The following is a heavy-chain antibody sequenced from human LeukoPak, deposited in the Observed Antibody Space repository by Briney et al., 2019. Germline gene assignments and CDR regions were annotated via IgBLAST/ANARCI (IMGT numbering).Heavy chain of an antibody. D-gene: IGHD3-10*01. J-gene: IGHJ6*02. CDR1: GFTFSSYG. CDR2: ISYDGSNK. Sequence: GGSLRLSCAASGFTFSSYGMHWVRQAPGKGLEWVAVISYDGSNKYYADSVKGRFTISRDNSKNTLYLQMNSLRAEDTAVYYCAKVSHWGSGTYYHSMDVWGQGTPVAVSS. V-gene: IGHV3-30*18. CDR3: AKVSHWGSGTYYHSMDV.